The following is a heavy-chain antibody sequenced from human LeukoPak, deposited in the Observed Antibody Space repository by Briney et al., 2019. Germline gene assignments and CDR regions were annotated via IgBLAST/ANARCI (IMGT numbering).Heavy chain of an antibody. CDR3: ARGTVYDF. Sequence: NPSETLSLTCTVSGGSINTNSYSWGWIRQAPGKGLEWIGSIYYSGTTYYNPSLRSRVTISVDTSKNQFSLKLSSVTAAATAVYYCARGTVYDFWDQGTLVTVSS. J-gene: IGHJ4*02. V-gene: IGHV4-39*01. CDR1: GGSINTNSYS. D-gene: IGHD2-8*01. CDR2: IYYSGTT.